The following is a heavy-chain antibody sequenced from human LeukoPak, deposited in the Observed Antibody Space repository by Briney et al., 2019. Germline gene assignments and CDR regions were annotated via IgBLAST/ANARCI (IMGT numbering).Heavy chain of an antibody. J-gene: IGHJ6*03. CDR3: ARVSYQLLLLPYYMDV. Sequence: PSETLSLTCTVSGGSISSSSYYWGWIRQPPGKGLEWIGSIYYSGSTYYNPSLKSRVTISVDTSKNQFSLKLSSVTAADTAVYYCARVSYQLLLLPYYMDVWGKGTTVTVSS. D-gene: IGHD2-15*01. CDR1: GGSISSSSYY. V-gene: IGHV4-39*07. CDR2: IYYSGST.